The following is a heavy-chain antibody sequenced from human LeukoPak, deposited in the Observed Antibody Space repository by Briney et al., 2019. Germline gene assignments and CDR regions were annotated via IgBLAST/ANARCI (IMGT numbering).Heavy chain of an antibody. CDR3: AVRYCSSTSCRFDP. CDR2: ISYDGSNK. V-gene: IGHV3-30*03. Sequence: GGSLRLSCAASGFTFSSYGMHWVRQAPGKGLEWVAVISYDGSNKYYADSVKGRFTISRDNSKNTLYLQMNSLRAEDTAVYYCAVRYCSSTSCRFDPWGQGTLVTVSS. J-gene: IGHJ5*02. D-gene: IGHD2-2*01. CDR1: GFTFSSYG.